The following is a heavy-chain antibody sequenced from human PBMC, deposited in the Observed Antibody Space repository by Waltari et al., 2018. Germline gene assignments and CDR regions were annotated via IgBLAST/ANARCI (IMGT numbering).Heavy chain of an antibody. CDR1: GFTFDDYA. CDR3: AKERMENDILTPAMDV. J-gene: IGHJ6*03. CDR2: ISWNSGSI. Sequence: EVQLVESGGGLLQPGRSLTLSCAASGFTFDDYAMPWVRQAPGKGLECVLGISWNSGSIGYADSVKCRFTISRDNAKNSLYLQMNSLRAEDTALYYCAKERMENDILTPAMDVWGKGTTVTVSS. D-gene: IGHD3-9*01. V-gene: IGHV3-9*01.